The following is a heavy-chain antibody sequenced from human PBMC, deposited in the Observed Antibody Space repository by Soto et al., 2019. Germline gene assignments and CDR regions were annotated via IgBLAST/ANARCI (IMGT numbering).Heavy chain of an antibody. D-gene: IGHD6-19*01. CDR3: ARDPGRALAVD. J-gene: IGHJ4*02. Sequence: QVQLQESGPGLVNPSGTLSLTCAVSGGSISSSNWWSWVRQPPGKGLEWIGEIYHTGTTNYNPSRKRXVSILVDTSKNQCSLHLSSVTAADTASYYCARDPGRALAVDWGEGTLVTVSS. CDR1: GGSISSSNW. CDR2: IYHTGTT. V-gene: IGHV4-4*02.